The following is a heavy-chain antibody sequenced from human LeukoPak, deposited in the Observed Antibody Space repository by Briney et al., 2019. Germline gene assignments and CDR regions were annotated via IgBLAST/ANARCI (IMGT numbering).Heavy chain of an antibody. CDR2: ISSSSSYI. Sequence: GGSLRPSCAASGFTFSSYSMNWVRQAPGKGLEWVSSISSSSSYIYYADSVRGRFTISRDNAKNSLYLQMNSLRAEDTAVYYCARGIAAAVPYYFDYWGQGTLVTVSS. CDR1: GFTFSSYS. D-gene: IGHD6-13*01. CDR3: ARGIAAAVPYYFDY. V-gene: IGHV3-21*01. J-gene: IGHJ4*02.